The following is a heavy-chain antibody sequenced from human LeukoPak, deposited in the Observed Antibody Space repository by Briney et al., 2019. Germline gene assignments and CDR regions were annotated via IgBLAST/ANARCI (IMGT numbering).Heavy chain of an antibody. J-gene: IGHJ4*02. CDR2: IRYDGSNK. CDR3: AKGVYSSSSRQIDY. D-gene: IGHD6-6*01. CDR1: GFTFSSYG. Sequence: PGGSLRLSCAASGFTFSSYGMHWVRQAPGKGLEWVAFIRYDGSNKYYADSVKGRFTISRDNSKNTLYLQMNSLRAEDTAVYYCAKGVYSSSSRQIDYWGQGTLVTVSS. V-gene: IGHV3-30*02.